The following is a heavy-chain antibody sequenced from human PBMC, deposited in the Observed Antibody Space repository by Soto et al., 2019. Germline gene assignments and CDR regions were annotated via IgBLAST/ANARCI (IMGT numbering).Heavy chain of an antibody. Sequence: GESLKISCKGSGYRFTSYWIGWVRQMPGKGLEWMGIIYPGDSDTRYSPSFQGLVTISADKSISTAFLQWSSLKASDTAMYYCPRPLGDTAMVVEYWGQGTLVTVCS. CDR1: GYRFTSYW. J-gene: IGHJ4*02. CDR2: IYPGDSDT. D-gene: IGHD5-18*01. V-gene: IGHV5-51*01. CDR3: PRPLGDTAMVVEY.